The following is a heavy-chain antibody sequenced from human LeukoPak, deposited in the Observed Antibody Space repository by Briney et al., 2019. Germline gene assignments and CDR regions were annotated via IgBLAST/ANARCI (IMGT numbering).Heavy chain of an antibody. D-gene: IGHD1-26*01. J-gene: IGHJ3*02. CDR2: ISSSSNYI. CDR1: GFTFSTYN. CDR3: ARDVGASAPDAFDI. V-gene: IGHV3-21*01. Sequence: PGGSLRLSCAASGFTFSTYNMNWVRQAPGKGLEWVSSISSSSNYIYYADSVRGRFTISRDNAKNSLYLQMNSLRAEDTDVYYCARDVGASAPDAFDIWGQGTMVTVSS.